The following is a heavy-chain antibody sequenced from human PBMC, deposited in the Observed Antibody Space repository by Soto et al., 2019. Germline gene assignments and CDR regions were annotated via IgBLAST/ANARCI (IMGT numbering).Heavy chain of an antibody. D-gene: IGHD6-19*01. Sequence: QVQLVESGGGVVQPGRSLRLSCAASGFTFSSYGMHWVRQAPGKGLEWVAVIWYDGSNKYYADSVKGRFTISRDNSKNSLYLQMNSLRAEDTAVYYCARDTIAVAGFAGAFDIWGQGTMVTVSS. CDR2: IWYDGSNK. CDR1: GFTFSSYG. V-gene: IGHV3-33*01. J-gene: IGHJ3*02. CDR3: ARDTIAVAGFAGAFDI.